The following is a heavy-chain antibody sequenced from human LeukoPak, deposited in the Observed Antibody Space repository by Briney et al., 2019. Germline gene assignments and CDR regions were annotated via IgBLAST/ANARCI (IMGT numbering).Heavy chain of an antibody. D-gene: IGHD1-26*01. CDR2: IYYGGST. V-gene: IGHV4-39*07. CDR1: GGSISSSSYY. Sequence: SSETLSLTCTVSGGSISSSSYYWGWIRQPPGKGLEWIGSIYYGGSTYYNPSLKSRVTISVDTSKNQYSLKLSSVTAADTAVYYCARGSGSYYVDFDYWGQGTLVTVSS. J-gene: IGHJ4*02. CDR3: ARGSGSYYVDFDY.